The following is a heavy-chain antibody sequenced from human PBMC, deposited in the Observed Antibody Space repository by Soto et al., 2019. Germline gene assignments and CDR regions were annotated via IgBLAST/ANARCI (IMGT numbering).Heavy chain of an antibody. J-gene: IGHJ6*03. CDR2: IYPGDSDT. CDR3: ARQYTTSSGWDYYYYMDI. V-gene: IGHV5-51*01. Sequence: CKDSGYSFTSYWIGWVRQMPGKGLEWMGIIYPGDSDTRYSPSFQGQVTISADKSISTAYLQWSSLKASDTAMYYCARQYTTSSGWDYYYYMDIWGKGTTVNVSS. CDR1: GYSFTSYW. D-gene: IGHD6-19*01.